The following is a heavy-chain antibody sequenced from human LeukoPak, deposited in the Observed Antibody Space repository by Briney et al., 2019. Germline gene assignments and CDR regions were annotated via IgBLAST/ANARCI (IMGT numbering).Heavy chain of an antibody. Sequence: ASVKVSCKVSGYTFTDYYMHWVQQAPGKGLEWMGLVDPEDGETIYAEEFQGRVTITADTSTDTAYMELSSLRSEDTAVYYCARPVVPAAMGSWFDPWGQGTLVTVSS. J-gene: IGHJ5*02. CDR1: GYTFTDYY. D-gene: IGHD2-2*01. CDR2: VDPEDGET. V-gene: IGHV1-69-2*01. CDR3: ARPVVPAAMGSWFDP.